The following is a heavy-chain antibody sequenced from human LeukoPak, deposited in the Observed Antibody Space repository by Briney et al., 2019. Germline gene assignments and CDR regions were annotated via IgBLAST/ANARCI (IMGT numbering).Heavy chain of an antibody. CDR3: AIPTRYCSSTSCYAPFDY. J-gene: IGHJ4*02. CDR1: GGSFSGYY. V-gene: IGHV4-34*01. Sequence: SETLSLTCAVYGGSFSGYYWSWIRQPPGEGLEWIGEINHSGSTNYNPSLKSRVTISVDTSKNQFSLNLSSVTAADTAVYYCAIPTRYCSSTSCYAPFDYWGQGTLVTVSS. D-gene: IGHD2-2*01. CDR2: INHSGST.